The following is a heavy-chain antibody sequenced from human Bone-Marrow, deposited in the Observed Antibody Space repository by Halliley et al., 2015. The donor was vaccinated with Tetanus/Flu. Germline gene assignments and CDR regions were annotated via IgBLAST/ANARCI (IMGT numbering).Heavy chain of an antibody. D-gene: IGHD3-10*01. Sequence: SVYDNGDTKYNPSLKSRLTISKDPSSSQISLKLRFVTAADTATYYCAREWDNGSGKYVHFDYWGHGILVTVAS. J-gene: IGHJ4*01. CDR2: VYDNGDT. CDR3: AREWDNGSGKYVHFDY. V-gene: IGHV4-59*01.